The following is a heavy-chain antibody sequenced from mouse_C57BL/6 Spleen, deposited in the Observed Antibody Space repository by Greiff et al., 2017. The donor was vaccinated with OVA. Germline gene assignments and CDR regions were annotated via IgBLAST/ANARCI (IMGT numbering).Heavy chain of an antibody. CDR3: ARSNDSSGYGYAMDY. D-gene: IGHD3-2*02. Sequence: QVQLQQSGAELVMPGASVKLSCKASGYTFTSYWMHWVKQRPGQGLEWIGEIDPSDSYTNYNQKFKGKSTLTVDKSSSTAYMQLSSLTSEDSAVYYCARSNDSSGYGYAMDYWGQGTSVTVSS. J-gene: IGHJ4*01. V-gene: IGHV1-69*01. CDR2: IDPSDSYT. CDR1: GYTFTSYW.